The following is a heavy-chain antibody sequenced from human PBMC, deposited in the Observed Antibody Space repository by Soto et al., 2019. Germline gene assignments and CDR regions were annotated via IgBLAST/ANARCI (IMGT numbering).Heavy chain of an antibody. CDR1: GFTFSDYY. CDR3: ARLRASSWYMGGYLDY. CDR2: IVSSSAYT. V-gene: IGHV3-11*06. D-gene: IGHD6-13*01. Sequence: GGSLRLSCAASGFTFSDYYMSWIRQAPGKGLEWVSYIVSSSAYTNYADSVKGRFTISRDNAKNSLYLEMNSLRAEDAAVYYCARLRASSWYMGGYLDYWGQGTLVTVSS. J-gene: IGHJ4*02.